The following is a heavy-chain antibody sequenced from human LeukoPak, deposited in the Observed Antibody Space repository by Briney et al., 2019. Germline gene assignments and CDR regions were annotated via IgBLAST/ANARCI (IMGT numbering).Heavy chain of an antibody. J-gene: IGHJ4*02. Sequence: SETLSLTCTVSGGPISSSSYYWGWIRQPPGKGLEWIGSIYYSGSTYYNPSLKSRVTISVDTSKNQFSLKLSSVTAADTAVYYCARHVGYCSGGSCPGYFDYWGQGTLVTVSS. CDR1: GGPISSSSYY. V-gene: IGHV4-39*01. CDR3: ARHVGYCSGGSCPGYFDY. CDR2: IYYSGST. D-gene: IGHD2-15*01.